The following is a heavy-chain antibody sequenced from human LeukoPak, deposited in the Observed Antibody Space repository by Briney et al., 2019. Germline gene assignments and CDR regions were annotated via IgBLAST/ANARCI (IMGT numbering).Heavy chain of an antibody. Sequence: ASVKVSCKASGYTFSSYGISWVRQAPGQGLEWMGWISTYNGDTHYAQKFQGRVTMTTDTSTSTAYMELRSLRSDDTAMYYCARRGGKNYGDYLLYYYYMDVWGKGTTVTVSS. CDR2: ISTYNGDT. D-gene: IGHD4-17*01. V-gene: IGHV1-18*01. J-gene: IGHJ6*03. CDR1: GYTFSSYG. CDR3: ARRGGKNYGDYLLYYYYMDV.